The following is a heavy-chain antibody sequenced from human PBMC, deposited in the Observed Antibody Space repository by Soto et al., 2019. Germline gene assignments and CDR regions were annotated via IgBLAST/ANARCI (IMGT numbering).Heavy chain of an antibody. CDR3: ARWEGSSTSCPFFY. CDR2: ISAYNGNT. V-gene: IGHV1-18*01. CDR1: GYTFTSYG. J-gene: IGHJ4*02. Sequence: ASGKVSCKASGYTFTSYGISWVRQAPGQGLEWMGWISAYNGNTNYAQKLQGRVTMTTDTSTSTAYMELRSLRSDDTAVYYCARWEGSSTSCPFFYWGQGTLVTVSS. D-gene: IGHD2-2*01.